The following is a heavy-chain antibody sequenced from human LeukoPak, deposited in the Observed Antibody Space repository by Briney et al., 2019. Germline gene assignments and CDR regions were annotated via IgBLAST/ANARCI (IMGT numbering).Heavy chain of an antibody. CDR2: IFSSGST. CDR1: GGSISSYY. CDR3: ARVRSDSSGWYEFDY. D-gene: IGHD6-19*01. J-gene: IGHJ4*02. Sequence: PSETLSLTCTVSGGSISSYYWSWIRQPPGKGLEWIGYIFSSGSTSYNPSLKSRVTISLDTSKNQFSLKVTSVTAADTAMYYCARVRSDSSGWYEFDYWGQGTLVSVSS. V-gene: IGHV4-59*01.